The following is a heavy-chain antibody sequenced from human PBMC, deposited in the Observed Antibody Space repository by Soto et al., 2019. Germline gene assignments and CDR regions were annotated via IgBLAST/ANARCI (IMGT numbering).Heavy chain of an antibody. CDR2: INHSGSA. V-gene: IGHV4-34*01. CDR1: GGSLSGNY. D-gene: IGHD3-10*01. CDR3: ARARADYYGSENYYKGGFYYFDH. J-gene: IGHJ4*02. Sequence: QVLLQQWGAGLLKPSETLSLTCAVYGGSLSGNYWTWIRQSPGKGLEWIGNINHSGSAIYNPSLKRRFPISVGTSNNQFFLELSSVTAADTAVYYCARARADYYGSENYYKGGFYYFDHWGQGTLVTVSS.